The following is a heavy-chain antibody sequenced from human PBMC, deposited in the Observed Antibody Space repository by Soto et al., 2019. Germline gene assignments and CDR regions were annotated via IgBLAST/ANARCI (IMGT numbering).Heavy chain of an antibody. Sequence: QLQLVESGGGVVQPGRSLRLTCAASGFTFSSNGMHWVRQAPGKGLEWVALVSYDGSKTYYADSVRGRFTISRDNSENTLYLQMNSLRAEDTAVYYCARWVGGSMYDNSGKYDSWGQGTLVTVSS. V-gene: IGHV3-30*03. CDR3: ARWVGGSMYDNSGKYDS. D-gene: IGHD3-22*01. J-gene: IGHJ5*01. CDR2: VSYDGSKT. CDR1: GFTFSSNG.